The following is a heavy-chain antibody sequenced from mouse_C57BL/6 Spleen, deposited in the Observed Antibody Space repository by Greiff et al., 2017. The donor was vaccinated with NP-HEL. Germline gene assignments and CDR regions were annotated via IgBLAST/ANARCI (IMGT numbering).Heavy chain of an antibody. J-gene: IGHJ3*01. D-gene: IGHD4-1*01. V-gene: IGHV1-53*01. Sequence: QVQLKQPGTELVKPGASVKLSCKASGYTFTSYWMHWVKQRPGQGLEWIGNINPSNGGTNYNEKFKSKATLTVDKSSSTAYMQLSSLTSEDSAVYYCARGLTGTSAWFAYWGQGTLVTVSA. CDR2: INPSNGGT. CDR3: ARGLTGTSAWFAY. CDR1: GYTFTSYW.